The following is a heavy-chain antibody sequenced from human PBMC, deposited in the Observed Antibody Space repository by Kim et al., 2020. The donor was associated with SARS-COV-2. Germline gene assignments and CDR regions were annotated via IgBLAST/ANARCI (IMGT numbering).Heavy chain of an antibody. CDR2: T. CDR3: ARVVDTASSDY. V-gene: IGHV4-39*01. J-gene: IGHJ4*02. D-gene: IGHD5-18*01. Sequence: TYYTPALKSRVTISVDTSKNQFSLRLSSVTAADTAVYDCARVVDTASSDYWGQGTLVTVSS.